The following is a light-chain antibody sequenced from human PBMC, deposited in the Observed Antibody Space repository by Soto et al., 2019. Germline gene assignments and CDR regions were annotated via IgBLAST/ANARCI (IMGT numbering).Light chain of an antibody. CDR1: EDISHY. Sequence: DIQMTQSPSSLSASVGDKVTITCRASEDISHYLAWYQQKPGKVPSLLIFAASKLHSEVPSRFSGSGSGIDFTLTISSLQPDDAATYYCQKYSHAPLTFGGGTKVEIK. CDR2: AAS. J-gene: IGKJ4*01. V-gene: IGKV1-27*01. CDR3: QKYSHAPLT.